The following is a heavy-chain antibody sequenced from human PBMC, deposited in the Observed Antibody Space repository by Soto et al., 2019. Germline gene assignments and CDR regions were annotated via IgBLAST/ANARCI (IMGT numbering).Heavy chain of an antibody. CDR2: IYHSGST. CDR1: GGSISSGGYS. CDR3: ARGRGSGCPENLFDP. V-gene: IGHV4-30-2*01. D-gene: IGHD3-10*01. Sequence: QLQLQESGSGLVKPSQTLSLTCAVSGGSISSGGYSWSWIRQPPGKGLEWIGYIYHSGSTYYDPSVKSHVTISVASYKIQFSLKLMSVTVADTALSYCARGRGSGCPENLFDPWGQGTLVTVSS. J-gene: IGHJ5*02.